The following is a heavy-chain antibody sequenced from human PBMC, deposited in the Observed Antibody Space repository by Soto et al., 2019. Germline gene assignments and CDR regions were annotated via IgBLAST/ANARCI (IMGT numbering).Heavy chain of an antibody. J-gene: IGHJ4*02. V-gene: IGHV1-69*06. CDR3: ATLGGTAMVKIDY. CDR2: IISIFGTA. Sequence: QVQLVQSGAEVKKPGSSVKVSCKASGGTFSSYAISWVRLAPGQGLEWMGGIISIFGTANYAQKFQGRVTITADKSTSRAYMELSSLRSEDTAVYYCATLGGTAMVKIDYWGQGTLVTVSS. D-gene: IGHD5-18*01. CDR1: GGTFSSYA.